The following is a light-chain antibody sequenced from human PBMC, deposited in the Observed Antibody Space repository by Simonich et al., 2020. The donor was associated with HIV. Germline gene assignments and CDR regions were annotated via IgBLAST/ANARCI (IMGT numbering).Light chain of an antibody. V-gene: IGKV4-1*01. CDR2: WAS. CDR3: QQYYSTPLT. CDR1: QSFLSSSNNKNS. J-gene: IGKJ4*01. Sequence: DIVMTQSPDSLAVSLGERATINCKSSQSFLSSSNNKNSLVWYQQKPGQPPKLLIYWASTRESGVPDRFSGSGSGTDFTLTISSLQAEDVAVYYCQQYYSTPLTFGGGTKVEIK.